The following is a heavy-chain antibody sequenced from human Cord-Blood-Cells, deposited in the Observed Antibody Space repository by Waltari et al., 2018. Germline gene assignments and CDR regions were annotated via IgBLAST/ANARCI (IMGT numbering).Heavy chain of an antibody. V-gene: IGHV5-51*01. J-gene: IGHJ4*02. D-gene: IGHD6-6*01. CDR2: IYPGYSDT. CDR3: ASVAEGIAARRGLSFDY. Sequence: EVQLVQSGPEVKKPGESLKISCQGSGYSLTRYWIVWVCQIPGQGLEWRGIIYPGYSDTRDSPAFQGQVTISADKSISTAYLQWSSLKASDTAMYYRASVAEGIAARRGLSFDYWGQGTLVTVSS. CDR1: GYSLTRYW.